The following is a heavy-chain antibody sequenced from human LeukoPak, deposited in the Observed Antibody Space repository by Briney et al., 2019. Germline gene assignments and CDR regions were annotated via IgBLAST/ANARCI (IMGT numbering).Heavy chain of an antibody. J-gene: IGHJ4*02. D-gene: IGHD1-26*01. CDR1: GFTFSNYA. CDR2: INDNGGTT. Sequence: PGGSLRLSCSASGFTFSNYAMHWVRQAPGKGLEYVSGINDNGGTTHYADSVKGRLTISRDDSKNTLYLQMSGLRTDDTAMYHCVKDLSGSYTFDYWGQGTLVTVSS. V-gene: IGHV3-64D*09. CDR3: VKDLSGSYTFDY.